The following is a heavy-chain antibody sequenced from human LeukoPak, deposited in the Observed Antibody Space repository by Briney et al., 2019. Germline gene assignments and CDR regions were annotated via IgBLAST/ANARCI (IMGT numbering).Heavy chain of an antibody. CDR2: IYTSGST. Sequence: SETLSLTCTVSGGSISSGSYYWSWIRQPAGKGLEWIGRIYTSGSTNYNPSLKSRVTVSVDTSKNQFSLKLSSVTAADTAVYYCARDRYSSGWYDGFDYWGQGTLVTVSS. V-gene: IGHV4-61*02. J-gene: IGHJ4*02. CDR3: ARDRYSSGWYDGFDY. CDR1: GGSISSGSYY. D-gene: IGHD6-19*01.